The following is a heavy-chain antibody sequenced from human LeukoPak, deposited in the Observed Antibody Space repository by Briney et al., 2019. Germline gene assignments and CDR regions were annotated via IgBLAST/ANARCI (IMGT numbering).Heavy chain of an antibody. CDR1: GFTFSSYS. Sequence: GGSLRLSCAASGFTFSSYSMNWVRQAPGKGLEWVSSISSSSSYIYYADSVKGRFTISRDNAKNSLYLQMNSLRAEDTAVYYCARDLSVGAKPDLGFDYWGQGSLVTVSS. V-gene: IGHV3-21*01. J-gene: IGHJ4*02. D-gene: IGHD1-26*01. CDR2: ISSSSSYI. CDR3: ARDLSVGAKPDLGFDY.